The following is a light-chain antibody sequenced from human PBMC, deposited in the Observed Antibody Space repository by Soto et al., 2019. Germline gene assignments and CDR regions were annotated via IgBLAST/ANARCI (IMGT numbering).Light chain of an antibody. J-gene: IGLJ2*01. CDR2: DVS. Sequence: QSVLTQPRSVSGSPGQSVTISCTGTSSDVGGYNYVSWYQQHPGKAPKLVIYDVSERPSGVPDRFSGSKSGNTASLTVSGLQAEDEADYYCCSYAGSYTLTFGGGTKLTVL. V-gene: IGLV2-11*01. CDR3: CSYAGSYTLT. CDR1: SSDVGGYNY.